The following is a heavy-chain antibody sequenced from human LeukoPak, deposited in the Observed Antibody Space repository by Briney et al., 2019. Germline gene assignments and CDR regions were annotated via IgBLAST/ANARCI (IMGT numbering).Heavy chain of an antibody. D-gene: IGHD2-15*01. V-gene: IGHV1-24*01. Sequence: ASVKVSCKVSGYTLTELSMHWVRQAPGKGLEWMGGFDPEDGETIYAQKFQGRVTMTEDTSTDTAYMEVSSLRSEDTAVYYYALGGGLRGWFDPWGQGTLVTVSS. J-gene: IGHJ5*02. CDR3: ALGGGLRGWFDP. CDR2: FDPEDGET. CDR1: GYTLTELS.